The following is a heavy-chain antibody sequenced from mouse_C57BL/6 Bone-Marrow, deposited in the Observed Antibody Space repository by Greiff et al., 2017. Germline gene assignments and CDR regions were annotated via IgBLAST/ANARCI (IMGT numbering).Heavy chain of an antibody. CDR1: GFNIKDYY. CDR3: ARGSNYVPYAMDY. Sequence: EVHLVESGAELVKPGASVKLSCTASGFNIKDYYMHWVKQRTEQGLEWIGRIDPEDGETKDDPKFQGKATITADTSYNTAYLQLSSLTSEDTAVYYCARGSNYVPYAMDYWGQGTSVTVSS. J-gene: IGHJ4*01. CDR2: IDPEDGET. D-gene: IGHD2-5*01. V-gene: IGHV14-2*01.